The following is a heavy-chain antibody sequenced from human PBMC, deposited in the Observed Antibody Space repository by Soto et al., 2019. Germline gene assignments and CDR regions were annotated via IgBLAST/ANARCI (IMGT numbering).Heavy chain of an antibody. Sequence: PGGSLRLSCVGSGFTFSAFAMSWVRQAPGKGLEWVSSVSGYGTTYSADSVKGRFTISRDNSKNTLYLQMNTLRAEDTAVYYCAIDTNYGIAVRYDTWGQGIQVTLSS. V-gene: IGHV3-23*01. CDR1: GFTFSAFA. CDR3: AIDTNYGIAVRYDT. D-gene: IGHD6-6*01. CDR2: VSGYGTT. J-gene: IGHJ5*02.